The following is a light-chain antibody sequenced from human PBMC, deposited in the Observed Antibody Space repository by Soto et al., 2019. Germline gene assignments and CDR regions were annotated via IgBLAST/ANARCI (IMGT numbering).Light chain of an antibody. CDR3: HQYRDYPVT. CDR2: KAS. Sequence: DIQMTQSPSTLSASVGDRVTITCRASQSVDIWLAWYQQKPGKAPKLLIHKASTLEDGVPSRFTGSGSGTDFTLSISSLQPDDVGTYSCHQYRDYPVTFGVATEVEI. J-gene: IGKJ4*01. V-gene: IGKV1-5*03. CDR1: QSVDIW.